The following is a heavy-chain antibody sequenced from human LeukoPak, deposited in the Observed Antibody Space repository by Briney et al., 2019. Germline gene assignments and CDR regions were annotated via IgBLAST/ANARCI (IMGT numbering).Heavy chain of an antibody. J-gene: IGHJ4*02. CDR1: GYTFTSYY. D-gene: IGHD3-16*01. Sequence: ASVKVSCKASGYTFTSYYMHWVRQAPGQGLEWMGIINPSGGSTSYAQKSQGRVTMTRDTSTSTVYMELSSLRSEDTAVYYCARDLPGGVVDYWGQGTLVTVSS. V-gene: IGHV1-46*01. CDR3: ARDLPGGVVDY. CDR2: INPSGGST.